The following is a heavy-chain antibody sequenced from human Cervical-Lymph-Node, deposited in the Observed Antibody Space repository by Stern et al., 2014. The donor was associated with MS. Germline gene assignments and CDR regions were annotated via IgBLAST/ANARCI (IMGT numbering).Heavy chain of an antibody. J-gene: IGHJ5*01. D-gene: IGHD6-19*01. Sequence: QVTLRESGPTLVKPTQTLTLTCSFSGFSLSTYGVGVAWIRQPPGKALEWLAIVYWDDDKRYTPSLKNRLTITKDTSKNQVVLTLTNMDPVDTATYFCVHRTPQWRAFDSWGQGTLVTVSS. CDR2: VYWDDDK. CDR1: GFSLSTYGVG. CDR3: VHRTPQWRAFDS. V-gene: IGHV2-5*02.